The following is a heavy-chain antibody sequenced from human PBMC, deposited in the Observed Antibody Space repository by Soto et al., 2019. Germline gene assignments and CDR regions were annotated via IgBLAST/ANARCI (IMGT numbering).Heavy chain of an antibody. D-gene: IGHD4-4*01. CDR3: ARRIVYSNYVVDYLVV. V-gene: IGHV5-51*01. CDR2: IYPVDSDT. Sequence: PGESLKISSKGSGYSFTSYWTGWERQMPGKCLEWTGNIYPVDSDTRYSPSFQGEVTISADNSITTADLQWSSLKASDTAMYYCARRIVYSNYVVDYLVVWGKGTTVTVSS. J-gene: IGHJ6*03. CDR1: GYSFTSYW.